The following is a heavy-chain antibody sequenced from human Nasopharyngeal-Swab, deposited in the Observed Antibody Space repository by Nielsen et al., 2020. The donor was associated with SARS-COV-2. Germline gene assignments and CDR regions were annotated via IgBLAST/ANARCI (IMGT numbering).Heavy chain of an antibody. D-gene: IGHD3-3*01. J-gene: IGHJ6*02. CDR3: ARDGLDYDFWSAYFMDV. CDR2: ISSSGSYI. Sequence: GGSLRLSCAASGFTFNNYNFNWVRQAPGKGLEWVSSISSSGSYIYYADSVKGRFTISRDNAKKSLYLQMNSLRAEDTAVYYCARDGLDYDFWSAYFMDVWGQGTTVTVSS. CDR1: GFTFNNYN. V-gene: IGHV3-21*01.